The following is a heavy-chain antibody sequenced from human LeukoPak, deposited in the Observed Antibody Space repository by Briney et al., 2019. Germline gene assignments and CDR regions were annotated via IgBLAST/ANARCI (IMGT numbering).Heavy chain of an antibody. CDR1: GGSISSSSYY. J-gene: IGHJ4*02. CDR2: IYYSGST. V-gene: IGHV4-39*07. Sequence: SETLSLTCTVSGGSISSSSYYWGWIRQPPGKGLEWIGSIYYSGSTYYNPSLKSRVTISVDTSKNQFSLKLSSVTPAGTAVFYRAEGLGWPPPPPEHWGPGNPVTVSS. D-gene: IGHD6-19*01. CDR3: AEGLGWPPPPPEH.